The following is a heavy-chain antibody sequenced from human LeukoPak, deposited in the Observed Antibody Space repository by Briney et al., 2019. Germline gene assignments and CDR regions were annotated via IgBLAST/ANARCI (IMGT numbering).Heavy chain of an antibody. V-gene: IGHV3-11*05. CDR2: ISSSSYT. J-gene: IGHJ4*02. D-gene: IGHD3-10*01. Sequence: GGSLRLSCAASGFTFSDYYMSWIRQAPGKGLEWVSYISSSSYTNYADSVKGRFTISRDNAKNSLYLQMNSLRAEDTAVYYCARDNRYGSGSPLDYWGQGTLVTVSS. CDR1: GFTFSDYY. CDR3: ARDNRYGSGSPLDY.